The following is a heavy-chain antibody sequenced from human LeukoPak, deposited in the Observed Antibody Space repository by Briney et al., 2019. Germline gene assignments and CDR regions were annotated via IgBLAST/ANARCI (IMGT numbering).Heavy chain of an antibody. J-gene: IGHJ4*01. CDR3: APIFGDYSDFDS. V-gene: IGHV4-34*01. Sequence: SETLSLTCAVYCGSFSLYFWSWIRQPPGKGLERIGEITYSGRTNYNPSLKSRVTISVDTSKNQFSLRLSSVTAADTAVYYCAPIFGDYSDFDSWGQGTLVTVSS. D-gene: IGHD4-17*01. CDR1: CGSFSLYF. CDR2: ITYSGRT.